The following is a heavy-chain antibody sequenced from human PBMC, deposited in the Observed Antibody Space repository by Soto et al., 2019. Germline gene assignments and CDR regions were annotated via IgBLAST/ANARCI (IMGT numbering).Heavy chain of an antibody. Sequence: SETLSLTCTVSGGAISGYYWAWIRQPAGQGLSWFGRLYSSGAPKYNPSLKSLVDMSLDISKNQFSLRLNSVTAADTAFYYCARGQRFSDSFDPWGQGTLVTVSS. CDR2: LYSSGAP. J-gene: IGHJ5*02. CDR1: GGAISGYY. V-gene: IGHV4-4*07. D-gene: IGHD3-3*01. CDR3: ARGQRFSDSFDP.